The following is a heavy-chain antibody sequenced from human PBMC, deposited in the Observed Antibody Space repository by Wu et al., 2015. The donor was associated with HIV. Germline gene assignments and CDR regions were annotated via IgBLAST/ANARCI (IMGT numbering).Heavy chain of an antibody. CDR3: ARDLGCSSASCAVFFYYYMDV. V-gene: IGHV1-18*01. J-gene: IGHJ6*03. CDR1: GYTFTSYG. D-gene: IGHD2-2*01. CDR2: ISGYNGNT. Sequence: QVQLVQSGAEVKKPGASVKVSCKASGYTFTSYGVSWVRQAPGQGLEWMGWISGYNGNTNYAQKVQGRVTMTTDTSTSTAYMELRSLRSDDTAVYYCARDLGCSSASCAVFFYYYMDVWGEGDHGHRLL.